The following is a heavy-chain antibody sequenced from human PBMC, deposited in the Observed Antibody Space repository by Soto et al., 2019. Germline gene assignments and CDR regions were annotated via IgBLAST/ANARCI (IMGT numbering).Heavy chain of an antibody. Sequence: QVQLQQWGAGLVKPSETLSLSCAVYGQSFSGHSWAWIRPPPGKGLGWIGEISESGSTYYNPSLKSRVTISTDTSKNQFSLKLNSVTAADTAAYFCARGSGIVALPGELEDVNYDFWGQGTLVNVSS. CDR1: GQSFSGHS. D-gene: IGHD1-1*01. CDR3: ARGSGIVALPGELEDVNYDF. CDR2: ISESGST. V-gene: IGHV4-34*01. J-gene: IGHJ4*02.